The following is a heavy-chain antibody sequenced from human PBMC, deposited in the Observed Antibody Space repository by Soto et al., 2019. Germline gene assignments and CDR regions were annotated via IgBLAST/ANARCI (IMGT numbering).Heavy chain of an antibody. D-gene: IGHD3-10*01. CDR1: GGSVSGYY. V-gene: IGHV4-34*01. J-gene: IGHJ5*02. CDR3: APLRGPYRGSGSYYGVRP. CDR2: INHSGST. Sequence: SEPLSLTCAVYGGSVSGYYWSWIRQPPGKGLGWIGEINHSGSTNYNPSLKSRVTISVDTSKNQFSLKLSSVTAADTAVYYCAPLRGPYRGSGSYYGVRPWGQGTQVTVS.